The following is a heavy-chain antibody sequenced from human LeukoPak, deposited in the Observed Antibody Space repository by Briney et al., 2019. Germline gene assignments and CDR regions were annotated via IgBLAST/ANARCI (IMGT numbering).Heavy chain of an antibody. V-gene: IGHV1-2*04. Sequence: ASVKVSCKASGYTFTGYYMHWVRQAPGQGLEWMGWINPNSGGTNYAQKFQGWVTMTRDTSISTAYMELSRLRSDDTAVYYCARSRPLRYYYGMDVWGQGTTVTASS. CDR2: INPNSGGT. J-gene: IGHJ6*02. D-gene: IGHD4-17*01. CDR3: ARSRPLRYYYGMDV. CDR1: GYTFTGYY.